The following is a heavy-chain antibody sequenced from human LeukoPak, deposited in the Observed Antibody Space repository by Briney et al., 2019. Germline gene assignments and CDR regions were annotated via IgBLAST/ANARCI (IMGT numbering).Heavy chain of an antibody. D-gene: IGHD5-18*01. V-gene: IGHV3-11*01. CDR1: GFTFSDNY. CDR2: ISSSGSTI. J-gene: IGHJ6*02. CDR3: GYDSFYYYYGMDV. Sequence: PGGTLRLSCAASGFTFSDNYMSWIRQAQGKGLEWGSYISSSGSTIYYADPVKGRFTISRDNAKNSLYLQMNSLRAEDTAVYYCGYDSFYYYYGMDVWGQGTTVTVSS.